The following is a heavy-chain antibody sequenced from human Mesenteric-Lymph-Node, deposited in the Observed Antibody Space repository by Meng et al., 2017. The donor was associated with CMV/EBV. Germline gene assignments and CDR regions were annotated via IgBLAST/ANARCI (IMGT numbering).Heavy chain of an antibody. V-gene: IGHV4-34*01. Sequence: SETLSLTCAVYSGSFSGYYWSWIRQPPGKGLEWIGEINHSGSTNYNPSLKSRVTISVDTSKNQFSLKLSSVTAADTAVYYCARPFWSGYGWFDPWGQGTLVTVSS. D-gene: IGHD3-3*01. CDR3: ARPFWSGYGWFDP. CDR2: INHSGST. CDR1: SGSFSGYY. J-gene: IGHJ5*02.